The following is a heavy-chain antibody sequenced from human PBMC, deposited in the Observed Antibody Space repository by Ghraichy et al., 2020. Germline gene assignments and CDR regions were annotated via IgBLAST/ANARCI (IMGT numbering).Heavy chain of an antibody. J-gene: IGHJ4*02. V-gene: IGHV3-7*03. CDR3: ARVIGGVQKFDY. Sequence: GSLNISCAASGFTFSSYWMNWVRQAPGKGLEWVANIKQDGSEKYYVDSVKGRFTISRDNAKNSLYLQMNSLRAEDTAVYYCARVIGGVQKFDYWGQGTLVTVSS. CDR1: GFTFSSYW. CDR2: IKQDGSEK.